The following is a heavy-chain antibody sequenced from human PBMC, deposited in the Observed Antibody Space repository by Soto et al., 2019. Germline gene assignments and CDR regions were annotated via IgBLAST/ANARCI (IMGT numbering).Heavy chain of an antibody. CDR3: ARGAPPLWFGE. D-gene: IGHD3-10*01. CDR1: GFTFSDYY. V-gene: IGHV3-11*05. CDR2: ISSSSSYT. J-gene: IGHJ6*02. Sequence: GGCLRLSCAGAGFTFSDYYMGWIPQAPGKGLEWVSYISSSSSYTNYADSVKGRFTISRDNAKNSLYLQMNSLRAEDTAVYYCARGAPPLWFGEGGQGTTVTVSS.